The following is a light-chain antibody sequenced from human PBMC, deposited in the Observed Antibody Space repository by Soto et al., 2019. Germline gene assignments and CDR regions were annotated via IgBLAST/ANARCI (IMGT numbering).Light chain of an antibody. CDR1: QRISTW. CDR3: QQYNSYSWT. V-gene: IGKV1-5*01. CDR2: DAS. J-gene: IGKJ1*01. Sequence: DIQMTQSPSTLSASVGDRVTITCRARQRISTWLAWYQQKPGKAPKLLIYDASSLESGVPSRFSGSGSGTEFTLTISTLQPDDFATYYCQQYNSYSWTCGQGTKVEIK.